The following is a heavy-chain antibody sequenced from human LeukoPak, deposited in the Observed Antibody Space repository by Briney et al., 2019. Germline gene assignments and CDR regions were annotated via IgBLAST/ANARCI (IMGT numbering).Heavy chain of an antibody. Sequence: SETLSLTCSVSGGSISDYYWTWIRQPAGKGLEWIGRINASGTTRYNPSLKSRLAISVDTSKNQFSLKLSSVTAADTAVYYCARLRMWDILTGSEPLPDYYFDYWGQGTLVTVSS. D-gene: IGHD3-9*01. J-gene: IGHJ4*02. V-gene: IGHV4-4*07. CDR2: INASGTT. CDR3: ARLRMWDILTGSEPLPDYYFDY. CDR1: GGSISDYY.